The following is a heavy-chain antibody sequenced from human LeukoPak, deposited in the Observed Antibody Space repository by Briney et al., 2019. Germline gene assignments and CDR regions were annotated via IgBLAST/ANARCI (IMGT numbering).Heavy chain of an antibody. CDR3: ARDQKAYSGSWFKNPGMDY. J-gene: IGHJ4*02. D-gene: IGHD6-13*01. CDR2: IIPIFGTA. V-gene: IGHV1-69*13. Sequence: SVKVSCKASGGTFSSYAISWVRQAPGQGLEWMGGIIPIFGTANYAQKFQGRVTITADESTSTAYMELSSLRSEDTAVYYCARDQKAYSGSWFKNPGMDYWGQGTLVTVSS. CDR1: GGTFSSYA.